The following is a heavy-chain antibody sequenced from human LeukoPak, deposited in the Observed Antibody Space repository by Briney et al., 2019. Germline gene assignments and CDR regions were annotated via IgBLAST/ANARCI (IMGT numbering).Heavy chain of an antibody. CDR2: ISYDGSNK. CDR1: GFTFSSYG. Sequence: GRSLRLSCAASGFTFSSYGIHWVRQAPGKGLEWVAVISYDGSNKYYADSVKGRFTISRDNSKNTLYLQMNSLRAEDTAVYYCAKDLYSNPYYYYGMDVWGQGTTVTVSS. J-gene: IGHJ6*02. CDR3: AKDLYSNPYYYYGMDV. D-gene: IGHD4-11*01. V-gene: IGHV3-30*18.